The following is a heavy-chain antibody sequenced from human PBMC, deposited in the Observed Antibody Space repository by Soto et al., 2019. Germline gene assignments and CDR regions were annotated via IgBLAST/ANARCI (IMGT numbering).Heavy chain of an antibody. J-gene: IGHJ3*02. V-gene: IGHV3-72*01. CDR2: IRNRANGYIT. Sequence: EVQLVESGGGLVQPGGSLRLSCAASGFTFSDHYMDWVRQAPGKGLEWVGRIRNRANGYITEYAASMKGRCTISRDDSKNSLFLQMSSLQSEDTAVYYCNRAADGHGFDIWGKGTMVTVSS. CDR3: NRAADGHGFDI. CDR1: GFTFSDHY. D-gene: IGHD6-25*01.